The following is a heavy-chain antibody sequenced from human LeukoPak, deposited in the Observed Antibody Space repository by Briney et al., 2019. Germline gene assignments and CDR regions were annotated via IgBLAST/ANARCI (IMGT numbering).Heavy chain of an antibody. V-gene: IGHV4-39*01. D-gene: IGHD4/OR15-4a*01. J-gene: IGHJ6*03. CDR1: GGSISSSSYY. CDR3: ARRKGAYSYYYYYMDV. CDR2: IYYSGST. Sequence: PSETLSLTCTVSGGSISSSSYYWGWIRQPPGKGLEWIGSIYYSGSTYYNPSLKSRVTISVDTSKNQFSLKLSSVTAADTAVYYCARRKGAYSYYYYYMDVWGKGTSVTVSS.